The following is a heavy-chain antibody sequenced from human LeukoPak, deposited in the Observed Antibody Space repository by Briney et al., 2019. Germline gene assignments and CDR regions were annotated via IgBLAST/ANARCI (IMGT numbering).Heavy chain of an antibody. J-gene: IGHJ4*02. D-gene: IGHD5-18*01. Sequence: GGSLRLSRAASVFTFSNYGMHWVRQAPGRGVEWVAFIRYDGSNKYYADSVKGRFTISRDNSKNTLYLQMNSLRAEDTAVYYCAKIPVDTAMANVDYWGQGTLVTVSS. CDR3: AKIPVDTAMANVDY. CDR2: IRYDGSNK. V-gene: IGHV3-30*02. CDR1: VFTFSNYG.